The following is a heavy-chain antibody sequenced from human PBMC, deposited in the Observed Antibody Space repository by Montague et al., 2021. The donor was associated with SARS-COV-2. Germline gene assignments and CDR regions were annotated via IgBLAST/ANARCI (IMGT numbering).Heavy chain of an antibody. CDR3: ARTYYYGSGSYYTYYFDY. CDR2: IDWDDDK. V-gene: IGHV2-70*04. CDR1: GFSLSTSGMR. J-gene: IGHJ4*02. D-gene: IGHD3-10*01. Sequence: PALVKPTQTLTLSCTFSGFSLSTSGMRASWIRQPPGKALEWLARIDWDDDKFYSTSLKTRLTISKDTSKNQVVLTMTNMDPVDTATYYCARTYYYGSGSYYTYYFDYWGQGTLVTVSS.